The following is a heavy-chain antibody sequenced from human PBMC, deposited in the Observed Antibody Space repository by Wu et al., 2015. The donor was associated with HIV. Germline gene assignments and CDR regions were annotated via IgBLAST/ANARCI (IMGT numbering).Heavy chain of an antibody. Sequence: QVQLVQSGAEVKKPGASVKVSCKASGYNFSSYGISWVRQAPGQGLEWMGWIRVDNGNTNYTQKLQGRVTMTTDTSTSTAYVELRSLRSDDTAMYYCARDIVVVVGSTLYYYGMDVWGRGDRRSPS. J-gene: IGHJ6*02. CDR3: ARDIVVVVGSTLYYYGMDV. V-gene: IGHV1-18*01. CDR1: GYNFSSYG. D-gene: IGHD2-15*01. CDR2: IRVDNGNT.